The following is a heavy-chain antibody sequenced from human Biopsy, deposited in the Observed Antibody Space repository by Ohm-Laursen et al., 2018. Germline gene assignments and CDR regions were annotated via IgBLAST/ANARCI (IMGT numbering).Heavy chain of an antibody. CDR1: GYDFLDFH. D-gene: IGHD5/OR15-5a*01. V-gene: IGHV1-2*05. CDR2: INPHTGVT. CDR3: ARPSGGVSTIGFDP. Sequence: ASVKVSCKASGYDFLDFHIHWVRQVPGQGLEWIGHINPHTGVTKYAQRFLDRITMTGDTSISTAYMDLSRLTSADTGIYYCARPSGGVSTIGFDPWGQGTLVTVSS. J-gene: IGHJ5*02.